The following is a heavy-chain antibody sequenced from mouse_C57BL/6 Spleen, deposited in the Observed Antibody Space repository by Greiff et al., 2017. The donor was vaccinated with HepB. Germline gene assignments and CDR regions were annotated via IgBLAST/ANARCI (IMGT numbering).Heavy chain of an antibody. J-gene: IGHJ1*03. CDR1: GFNINDYY. V-gene: IGHV14-1*01. D-gene: IGHD2-5*01. CDR2: IDPEDGDT. CDR3: TTNSNYGYIDV. Sequence: VQLQQSGAELVRPGASVKLSCTASGFNINDYYMHWVKQRPEQGLEWIGRIDPEDGDTEYAPKFKGKATMAADTSSNTAYLQLSTLTYEDTAVYDCTTNSNYGYIDVWGTGTTVTVSS.